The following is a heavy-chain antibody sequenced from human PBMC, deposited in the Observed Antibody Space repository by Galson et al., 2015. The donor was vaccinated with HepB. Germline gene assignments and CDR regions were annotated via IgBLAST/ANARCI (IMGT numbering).Heavy chain of an antibody. V-gene: IGHV1-18*04. D-gene: IGHD3-3*01. CDR3: ANLTIFGVVINYNWFDP. J-gene: IGHJ5*02. CDR1: GYTFTSFG. Sequence: SVKVSCKASGYTFTSFGISWVRQAPGQGPEWMGWSSAYNGKTNYVQRLQGRVTMTTDTSTSTAYMELSSLRSEDTAVYYCANLTIFGVVINYNWFDPWGQGTLVTVSS. CDR2: SSAYNGKT.